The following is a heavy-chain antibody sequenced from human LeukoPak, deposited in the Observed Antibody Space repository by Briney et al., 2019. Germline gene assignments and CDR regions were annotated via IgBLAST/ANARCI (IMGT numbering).Heavy chain of an antibody. CDR1: GFTFSNAW. V-gene: IGHV3-15*01. CDR3: TPTGQYYYDSSGYYYVDY. D-gene: IGHD3-22*01. CDR2: IKSKTDGGTT. Sequence: PGGSLRLSCAASGFTFSNAWMSWVRQAPGKGLEWVGCIKSKTDGGTTDYAAPVKGRFTISRDDSKNTLYLQMNSLKTEDTAVYYCTPTGQYYYDSSGYYYVDYWGQGTLVTVSS. J-gene: IGHJ4*02.